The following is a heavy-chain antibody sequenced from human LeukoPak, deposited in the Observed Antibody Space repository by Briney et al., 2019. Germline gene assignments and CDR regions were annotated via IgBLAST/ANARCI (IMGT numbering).Heavy chain of an antibody. CDR1: GFTFSNYW. V-gene: IGHV3-74*01. CDR3: ATDVPAASIFGY. D-gene: IGHD2-2*01. Sequence: GGSLRLSCAASGFTFSNYWMHWVRQAPGTELVWVSLISSDVSITNYAASVKGRFTISRDNAKNTLYLQMNSLRAEDTAVYYCATDVPAASIFGYWGQGTLVTVSS. CDR2: ISSDVSIT. J-gene: IGHJ4*02.